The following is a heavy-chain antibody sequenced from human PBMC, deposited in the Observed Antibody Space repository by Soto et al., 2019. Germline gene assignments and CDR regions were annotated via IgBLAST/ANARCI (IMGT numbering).Heavy chain of an antibody. J-gene: IGHJ4*02. CDR2: TRNKANSYTT. Sequence: EVQLVESGGGLVQPGGSLRLSCAASGFTFSDHYMDWVRQAPGKGLEWVGRTRNKANSYTTEYAASVKGRFTISRDDSKNSLYLQMNSLKTDATAVYYCVRVRGGGTYHFDYWGQGTLVTVSS. CDR1: GFTFSDHY. V-gene: IGHV3-72*01. CDR3: VRVRGGGTYHFDY. D-gene: IGHD3-10*01.